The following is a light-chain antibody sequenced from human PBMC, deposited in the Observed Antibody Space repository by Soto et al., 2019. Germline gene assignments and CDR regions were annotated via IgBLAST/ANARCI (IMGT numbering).Light chain of an antibody. J-gene: IGKJ4*01. CDR3: QQRSNWPPKRT. CDR2: XAS. V-gene: IGKV3-11*01. Sequence: TQSPATAGWSPGERGTLSYRAIQSVSSYLAWXXQXXGQAXXXIXXXASNRATGIPARFSGSGSGKDFTLTIRRLETEDFAGYYCQQRSNWPPKRTLGGGTKVDIK. CDR1: QSVSSY.